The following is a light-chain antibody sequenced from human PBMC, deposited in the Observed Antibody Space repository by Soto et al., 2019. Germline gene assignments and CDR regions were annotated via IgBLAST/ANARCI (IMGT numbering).Light chain of an antibody. Sequence: EIVLTQSPATLSLSPGERATLSCRASQSVSSSYLAWYQQKPGQAPRLLMYGTSSRATAIPDRFSGSGSGTDFTLTISRLEPEDFAVYYCQQYCSSSGTFGQGTKVESK. J-gene: IGKJ1*01. CDR3: QQYCSSSGT. CDR1: QSVSSSY. V-gene: IGKV3-20*01. CDR2: GTS.